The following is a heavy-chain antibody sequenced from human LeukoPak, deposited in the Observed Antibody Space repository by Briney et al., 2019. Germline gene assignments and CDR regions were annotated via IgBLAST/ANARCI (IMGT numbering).Heavy chain of an antibody. CDR3: ASSTSSSWYYYYYHMDV. CDR2: IYYSGST. J-gene: IGHJ6*03. Sequence: SETLSLTCTVSGGSISSSSYYWGWIRQPPGKGLEWIGSIYYSGSTYYNPSLKSRVTISVDTSKNQFSLKLSSVTAADTAVYYCASSTSSSWYYYYYHMDVWGKGTTVTVSS. V-gene: IGHV4-39*07. CDR1: GGSISSSSYY. D-gene: IGHD6-13*01.